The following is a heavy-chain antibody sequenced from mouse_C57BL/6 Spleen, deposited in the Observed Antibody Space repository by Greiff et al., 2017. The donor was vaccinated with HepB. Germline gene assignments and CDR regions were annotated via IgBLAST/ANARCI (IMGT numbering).Heavy chain of an antibody. CDR3: ARRGDYSNFAY. V-gene: IGHV1-26*01. Sequence: VQLQQSGPELVKPGASVKISCKASGYTFTDYYMNWVKQSHGKSLEWIGDINPNNGGTSYNQKFKGKATLTVDKSSSTAYMELRSLTSEDSAVYYCARRGDYSNFAYWGQGTLVTVSA. J-gene: IGHJ3*01. CDR2: INPNNGGT. CDR1: GYTFTDYY. D-gene: IGHD2-5*01.